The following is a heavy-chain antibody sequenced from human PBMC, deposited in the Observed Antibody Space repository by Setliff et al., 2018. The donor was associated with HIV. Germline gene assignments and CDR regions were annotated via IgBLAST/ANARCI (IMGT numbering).Heavy chain of an antibody. J-gene: IGHJ4*02. V-gene: IGHV3-7*01. CDR3: ARRLYSSSWYQGGFDY. CDR2: IKTDGSVK. D-gene: IGHD6-13*01. Sequence: GGSLRLSCAASGFTFSNAWMSWVRQAPGKGLEWVANIKTDGSVKYYVDSVKGRFTISRDNAKNSLYLQMNSLRAEDTAVYYCARRLYSSSWYQGGFDYWGQGTLVTVSS. CDR1: GFTFSNAW.